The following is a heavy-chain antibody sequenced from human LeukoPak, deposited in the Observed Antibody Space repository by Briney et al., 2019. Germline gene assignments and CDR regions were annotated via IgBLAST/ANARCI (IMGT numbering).Heavy chain of an antibody. Sequence: SVKVSCKASGGTFSSYAISWVRQAPGQGLEWMGGIIPIFGTANYAQKFQGRVTITADESTSTAYMELSSLRSEDTAVYYCARGYCSSTSCYSSYFDYWGQGTLVTVSS. CDR1: GGTFSSYA. V-gene: IGHV1-69*13. D-gene: IGHD2-2*01. CDR2: IIPIFGTA. CDR3: ARGYCSSTSCYSSYFDY. J-gene: IGHJ4*02.